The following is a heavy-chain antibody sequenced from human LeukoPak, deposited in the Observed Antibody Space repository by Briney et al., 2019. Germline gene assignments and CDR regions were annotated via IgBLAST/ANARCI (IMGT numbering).Heavy chain of an antibody. Sequence: PGGSLRLSCAASGFTFSSYSMNWVRQAPGKGLEWVSSISSSSSYIYYADSVKGRFTISRDNAKNSLYLQINSLRAEDTAVYYCAREDTAMVTPLDYWGRGTLVTVSS. V-gene: IGHV3-21*01. CDR2: ISSSSSYI. D-gene: IGHD5-18*01. J-gene: IGHJ4*02. CDR3: AREDTAMVTPLDY. CDR1: GFTFSSYS.